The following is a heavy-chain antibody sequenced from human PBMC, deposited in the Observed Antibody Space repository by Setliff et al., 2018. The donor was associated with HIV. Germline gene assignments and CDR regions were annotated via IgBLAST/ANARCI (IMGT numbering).Heavy chain of an antibody. CDR1: GGSISSYY. J-gene: IGHJ4*02. D-gene: IGHD2-21*02. V-gene: IGHV4-4*09. CDR2: IYTSGST. CDR3: ARLSGDYYYFDY. Sequence: PSETLSLTCTVSGGSISSYYWRWIRPPPGKGLEWIGYIYTSGSTNYNPSLKSRVTISLDTSKNQFSLKLTSVTAADTAVYYCARLSGDYYYFDYWGQGTLVTSPQ.